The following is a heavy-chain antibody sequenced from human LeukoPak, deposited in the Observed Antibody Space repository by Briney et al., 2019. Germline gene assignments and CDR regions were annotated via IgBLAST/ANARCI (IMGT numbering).Heavy chain of an antibody. CDR3: ARGGQLWLPGTFDY. CDR2: FDPEDGET. J-gene: IGHJ4*02. D-gene: IGHD5-18*01. V-gene: IGHV1-24*01. CDR1: GYTLTELS. Sequence: ASVKVSCKVSGYTLTELSMHWVRQAPGKGLEWMGGFDPEDGETIYAQKFHGRVTMTEDTSTDTAYMEPSSLRSEDPAVYYCARGGQLWLPGTFDYWGQGTLVTVSS.